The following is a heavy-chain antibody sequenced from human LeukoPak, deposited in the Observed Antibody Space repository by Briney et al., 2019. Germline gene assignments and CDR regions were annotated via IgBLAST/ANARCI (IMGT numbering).Heavy chain of an antibody. D-gene: IGHD4-17*01. CDR1: GYTFTGYA. V-gene: IGHV1-3*01. CDR3: VGGLAYGDYGGY. J-gene: IGHJ4*02. CDR2: INAGNGNT. Sequence: GASVKVSCKASGYTFTGYAMHWVRQAPGQRLEWMGWINAGNGNTKYSQKFQGRVTITRDTSASTAYMELSSLRSEDTAVYYCVGGLAYGDYGGYWGQGTLVTVSS.